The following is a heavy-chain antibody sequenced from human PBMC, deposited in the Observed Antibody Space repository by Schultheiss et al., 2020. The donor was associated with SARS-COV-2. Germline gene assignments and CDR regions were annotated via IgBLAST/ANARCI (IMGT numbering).Heavy chain of an antibody. CDR1: GFTFSSYA. D-gene: IGHD3-22*01. J-gene: IGHJ4*02. CDR3: AREYYYDGSGYTDFDF. CDR2: ISGSGGST. V-gene: IGHV3-23*01. Sequence: GGSLRLSCAASGFTFSSYAMTWVRQAPGKGLEWVSAISGSGGSTYYADSVKGRFTISRDNSKNTLYLQMNSLRAEDTAVYYCAREYYYDGSGYTDFDFWGQGTLVTVSS.